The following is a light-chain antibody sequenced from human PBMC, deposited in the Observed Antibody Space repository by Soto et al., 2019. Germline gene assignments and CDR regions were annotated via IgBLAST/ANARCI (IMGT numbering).Light chain of an antibody. J-gene: IGKJ1*01. CDR3: QQYNTWPPWT. CDR2: GAS. Sequence: VGRTQSSATLSLSPGERATLSCRASQNVNTNLAWYQQNPAQAPTLLISGASIRATGIPARFSGSGSGTEFTLTLASLHSEDFAVYYCQQYNTWPPWTLGQGTTVDTK. V-gene: IGKV3D-15*01. CDR1: QNVNTN.